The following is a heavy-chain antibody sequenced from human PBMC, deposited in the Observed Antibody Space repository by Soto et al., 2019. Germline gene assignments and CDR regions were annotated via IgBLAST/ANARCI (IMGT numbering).Heavy chain of an antibody. CDR3: AIAGYSYGYYYYGMDV. J-gene: IGHJ6*02. Sequence: GGSLRLSCAASGFTVSSNYMNWVRQAPGKGLEWVSVIYSDGSTYYADSVKGRFTISRDNSKNTLYLQMNSLRAEDTAVYYCAIAGYSYGYYYYGMDVWSQGTTVTVSS. CDR1: GFTVSSNY. CDR2: IYSDGST. D-gene: IGHD5-18*01. V-gene: IGHV3-66*01.